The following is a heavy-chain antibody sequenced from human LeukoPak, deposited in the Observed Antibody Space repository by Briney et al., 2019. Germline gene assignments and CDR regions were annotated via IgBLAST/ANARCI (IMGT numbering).Heavy chain of an antibody. CDR1: GFTFSSYS. CDR3: ARDSVAGLDY. J-gene: IGHJ4*02. D-gene: IGHD6-19*01. Sequence: PGGSLRLSCAASGFTFSSYSMNWVRQAPGKGLEWVSSISSSSSYIYYAGSVKGRFTISRDNAKNSLYLQMNSLRAEDTAVYYCARDSVAGLDYWGQGTLVTVSS. CDR2: ISSSSSYI. V-gene: IGHV3-21*01.